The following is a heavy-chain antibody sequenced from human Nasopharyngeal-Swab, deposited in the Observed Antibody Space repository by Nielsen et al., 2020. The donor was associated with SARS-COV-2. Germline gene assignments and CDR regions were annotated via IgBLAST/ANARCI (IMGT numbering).Heavy chain of an antibody. CDR1: GYTFTDYY. CDR2: INTNSGGT. CDR3: ARVLGATDGMDV. V-gene: IGHV1-2*06. D-gene: IGHD1-26*01. J-gene: IGHJ6*02. Sequence: ASVKVSCKASGYTFTDYYMHWVRQAPGQGLEWMGRINTNSGGTNYAQKFQGRVTMTRDTSISTVYMELSSLRSEDTAVYYCARVLGATDGMDVWGQGTTVTVSS.